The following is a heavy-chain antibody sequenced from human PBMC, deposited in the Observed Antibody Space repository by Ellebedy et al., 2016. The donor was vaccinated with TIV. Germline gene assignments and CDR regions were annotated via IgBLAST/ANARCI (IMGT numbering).Heavy chain of an antibody. CDR2: IHDSGRT. CDR1: VASDNTYY. Sequence: GSLRLXCNFSVASDNTYYWTWIRQSPGGGLELLGHIHDSGRTNYRPSVKSRVSISLDASEKEFSLTLRSVTAADTAVYYCARASPMYSRAWYYFDSWGQGIPVTVSS. J-gene: IGHJ4*02. D-gene: IGHD6-19*01. CDR3: ARASPMYSRAWYYFDS. V-gene: IGHV4-59*02.